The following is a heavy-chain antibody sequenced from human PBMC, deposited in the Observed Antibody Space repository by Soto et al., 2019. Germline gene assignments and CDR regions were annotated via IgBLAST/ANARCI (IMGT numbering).Heavy chain of an antibody. Sequence: GGSLRLSCAASGFPFSTYGMHWVRQAPGKGLEWVAVMSYDGVNKYYADSVKGRFTISRDSSKNTLYLQMDSLRAEDTAVYYCARGDGRGSSGFYYYYGMDVWGHGTTVTVSS. CDR2: MSYDGVNK. V-gene: IGHV3-30*03. CDR1: GFPFSTYG. J-gene: IGHJ6*02. CDR3: ARGDGRGSSGFYYYYGMDV. D-gene: IGHD6-25*01.